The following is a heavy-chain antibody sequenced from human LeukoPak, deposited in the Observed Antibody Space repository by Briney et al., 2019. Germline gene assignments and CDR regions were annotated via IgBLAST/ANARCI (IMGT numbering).Heavy chain of an antibody. V-gene: IGHV3-30*19. D-gene: IGHD6-19*01. Sequence: GGSLRLSCAVSGFPFSKSWMYWVRQAPGKGLEWVAVIPYDGSNKYYADSVKGRFTISRDDSKNTLYLQMNSLRAEDTAVYYCARDSSGLDYWGQGTLVTVSS. CDR2: IPYDGSNK. J-gene: IGHJ4*02. CDR3: ARDSSGLDY. CDR1: GFPFSKSW.